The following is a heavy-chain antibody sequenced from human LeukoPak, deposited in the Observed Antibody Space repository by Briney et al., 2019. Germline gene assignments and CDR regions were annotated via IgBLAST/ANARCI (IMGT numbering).Heavy chain of an antibody. J-gene: IGHJ4*02. CDR2: IKQDGSEK. D-gene: IGHD6-19*01. CDR1: GFTFSSYW. Sequence: GGSLRLSCAASGFTFSSYWMSWVRQAPGKGLEWVANIKQDGSEKYYVDSVKGRFTISRDNAKNSLYLQMNSLRPEDTAIYYCAKHLRSGCFSPIDYWGQGTLVTVSS. CDR3: AKHLRSGCFSPIDY. V-gene: IGHV3-7*03.